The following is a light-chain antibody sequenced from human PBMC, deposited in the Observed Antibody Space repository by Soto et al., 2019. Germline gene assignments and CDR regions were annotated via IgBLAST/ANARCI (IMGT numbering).Light chain of an antibody. CDR1: STDIGAYKF. Sequence: SVLTQPASVSVSPGQSITISCTGTSTDIGAYKFVSWYQQHPGKAPKLMIYDVTSRPSGVSNRFSGSKSGNTASLIISGLQAEDEGDYYCISYTGFDTYVFGTGTKVTVL. V-gene: IGLV2-14*03. CDR2: DVT. J-gene: IGLJ1*01. CDR3: ISYTGFDTYV.